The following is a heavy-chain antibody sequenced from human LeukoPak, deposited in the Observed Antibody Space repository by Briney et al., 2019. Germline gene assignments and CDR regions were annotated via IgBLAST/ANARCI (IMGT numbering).Heavy chain of an antibody. V-gene: IGHV4-39*01. Sequence: SETLSLTCTVSAGSISSISYYWGWIRQPPGKGLEWIGSIYYSGCTYYNPSLKSRVTISVDTSKNQFSLKLSSVTAADTAVYYCARHRNEYDYGDYQVIDYWGQGTLVTVSS. CDR3: ARHRNEYDYGDYQVIDY. D-gene: IGHD4-17*01. CDR1: AGSISSISYY. CDR2: IYYSGCT. J-gene: IGHJ4*02.